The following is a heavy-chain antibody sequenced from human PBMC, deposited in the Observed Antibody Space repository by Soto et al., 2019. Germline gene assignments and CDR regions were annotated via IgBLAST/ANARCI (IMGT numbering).Heavy chain of an antibody. D-gene: IGHD5-18*01. V-gene: IGHV5-10-1*01. CDR3: ARTSMQSRGYSYGHGGMDV. Sequence: GESLKISCKGSGYSVTSYWIDWVRQMPGKGLDWMGRIDPSDSYTNYSPSFQGHVTISTDKSISTAYLQWSSLKASDTAMYYCARTSMQSRGYSYGHGGMDVWGQGTTLTVSS. CDR2: IDPSDSYT. J-gene: IGHJ6*02. CDR1: GYSVTSYW.